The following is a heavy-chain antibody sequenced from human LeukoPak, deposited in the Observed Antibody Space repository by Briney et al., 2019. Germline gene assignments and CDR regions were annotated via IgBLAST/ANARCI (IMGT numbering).Heavy chain of an antibody. Sequence: GGSLRLSCVASGFTFSDSWIHWVRQAPGKGLVWVARLNPDGTDTTYADSVKGRFTVSRDNAKSTLYLQMNSLRAEDTAVYYCASARVVEVLATPTALDYWGQGTLVTVSS. CDR3: ASARVVEVLATPTALDY. V-gene: IGHV3-74*03. CDR2: LNPDGTDT. D-gene: IGHD2-15*01. J-gene: IGHJ4*02. CDR1: GFTFSDSW.